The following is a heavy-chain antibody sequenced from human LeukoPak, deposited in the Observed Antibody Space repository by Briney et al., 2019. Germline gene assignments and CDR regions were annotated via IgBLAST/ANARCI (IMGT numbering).Heavy chain of an antibody. V-gene: IGHV3-33*06. D-gene: IGHD3-22*01. J-gene: IGHJ5*02. CDR1: GFTLSKYA. CDR2: IWNDGSDE. CDR3: AKGSSGYFVDL. Sequence: PGGSLRLSCAASGFTLSKYAMHWVRQTPGKGLEWVAAIWNDGSDENYADSVKGRFTISSDNSKNTLYLQMNSLRAEDTALYYCAKGSSGYFVDLWGQGTLVTVSS.